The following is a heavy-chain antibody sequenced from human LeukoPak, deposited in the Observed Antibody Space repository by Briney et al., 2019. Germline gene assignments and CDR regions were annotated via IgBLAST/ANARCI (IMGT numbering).Heavy chain of an antibody. Sequence: SVKVSCKASGGTFSSYAISWVRQAPGQGLEWMGGIIPIFGTANYAQKFQGRVTITADKSTSTAYMKLSSLRSEDTAVYYCARDSPQTTVTTGAFDIWGQGTMVTVSS. D-gene: IGHD4-17*01. J-gene: IGHJ3*02. CDR2: IIPIFGTA. CDR1: GGTFSSYA. V-gene: IGHV1-69*06. CDR3: ARDSPQTTVTTGAFDI.